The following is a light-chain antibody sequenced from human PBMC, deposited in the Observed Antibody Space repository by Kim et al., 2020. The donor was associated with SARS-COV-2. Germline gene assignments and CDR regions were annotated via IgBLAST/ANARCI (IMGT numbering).Light chain of an antibody. CDR2: QVS. J-gene: IGLJ1*01. CDR1: SSDIGAYEN. Sequence: QSALTQPPSASGSPGQSVTISCTGSSSDIGAYENVSWYQQHPGKAPKLMISQVSKRSSGVPDRFSGSKSGNTASLTVSGLHAEDEADYYCCSYARTSYVFGTGTKVTVL. V-gene: IGLV2-8*01. CDR3: CSYARTSYV.